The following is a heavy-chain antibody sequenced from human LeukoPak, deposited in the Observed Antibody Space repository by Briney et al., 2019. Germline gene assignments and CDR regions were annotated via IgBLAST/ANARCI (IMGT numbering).Heavy chain of an antibody. J-gene: IGHJ5*02. Sequence: PGGSLRLSCAASGFTFSSYAMNWVRQAPGKGLEWVSAISNSGGSTYYADSVKGRFTVSRDNSKNTLFLQMNSLRAEDTAVYYCAKVHNCGWYSYINWFDPWGQGTLVTVSS. CDR3: AKVHNCGWYSYINWFDP. V-gene: IGHV3-23*01. CDR2: ISNSGGST. CDR1: GFTFSSYA. D-gene: IGHD6-19*01.